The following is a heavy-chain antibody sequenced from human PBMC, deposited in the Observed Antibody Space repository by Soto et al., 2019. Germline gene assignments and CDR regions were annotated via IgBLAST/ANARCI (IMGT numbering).Heavy chain of an antibody. CDR1: GGSISSYY. CDR3: ATLQDRHHFRFAP. CDR2: IYYSGST. J-gene: IGHJ5*02. V-gene: IGHV4-59*08. Sequence: SETLSLTCTVSGGSISSYYWSWIRQPPGKGLEWIGYIYYSGSTNYNPSLKSRVTISVDTSKNQFSLKLSSVTAADTAVYYCATLQDRHHFRFAPWGQGTLVTVSS. D-gene: IGHD3-3*02.